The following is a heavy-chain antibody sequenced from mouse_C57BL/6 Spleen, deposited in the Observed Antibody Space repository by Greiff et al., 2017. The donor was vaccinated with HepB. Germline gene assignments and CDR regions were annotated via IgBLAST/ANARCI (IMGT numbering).Heavy chain of an antibody. J-gene: IGHJ4*01. D-gene: IGHD1-1*01. CDR2: IWRGGST. Sequence: VKLMESGPGLVQPSQSLSITCTVSGFSLTSYGVHWVRQSPGKGLEWLGVIWRGGSTDYNAAFMSRLSITKDNSKSQVFFKMNSLQADDTAIYYCAKDQITTVVAMDYWGQGTSVTVSS. V-gene: IGHV2-5*01. CDR3: AKDQITTVVAMDY. CDR1: GFSLTSYG.